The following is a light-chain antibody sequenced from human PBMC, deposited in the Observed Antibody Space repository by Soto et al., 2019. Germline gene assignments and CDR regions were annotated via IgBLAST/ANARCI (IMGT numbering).Light chain of an antibody. CDR3: QQFET. V-gene: IGKV1-5*03. CDR1: QSISSW. Sequence: DIQMTQSPSTLSASVGDRVTMTCRASQSISSWLAWYQQKPGKAPKLLIYKASSLESGVPSRFSGSGSGTEFTLTISSLQPDDFAIYYCQQFETFGQGTKVEIK. CDR2: KAS. J-gene: IGKJ1*01.